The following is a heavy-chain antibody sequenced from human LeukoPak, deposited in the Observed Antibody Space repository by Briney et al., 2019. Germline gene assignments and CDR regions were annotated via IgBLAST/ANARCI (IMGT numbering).Heavy chain of an antibody. V-gene: IGHV3-30*02. D-gene: IGHD2-8*01. J-gene: IGHJ4*02. CDR1: GFTFSSYG. Sequence: PGGSLRLSCAASGFTFSSYGMHWVRQAPGKGLEWVAFIRYDGSNKYYADSVKGRFTISRDNSKNTLYLQMNSLKTEDTAVYYCTTDLRSLMVYAIFDYWGQGTLVTVSS. CDR2: IRYDGSNK. CDR3: TTDLRSLMVYAIFDY.